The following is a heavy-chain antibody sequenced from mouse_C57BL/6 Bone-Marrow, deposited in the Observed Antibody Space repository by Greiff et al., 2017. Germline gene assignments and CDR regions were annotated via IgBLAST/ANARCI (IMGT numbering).Heavy chain of an antibody. CDR1: GFTFSSYG. D-gene: IGHD2-1*01. Sequence: EVMLVESGGDLVKPGGSLKLSCAASGFTFSSYGMSWVRQTPDKRLEWVATISSGGSYTYYPDSVKGRFTISRDNAKNTLYLQMSSLKSEDTAMYYCARHNYVFNFDYWGQGTTLTVSS. CDR3: ARHNYVFNFDY. CDR2: ISSGGSYT. V-gene: IGHV5-6*01. J-gene: IGHJ2*01.